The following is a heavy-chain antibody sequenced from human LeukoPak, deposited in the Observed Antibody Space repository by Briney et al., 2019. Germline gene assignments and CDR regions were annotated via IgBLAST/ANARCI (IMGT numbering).Heavy chain of an antibody. CDR1: GGSISSGSYY. Sequence: SETLSLTCTVSGGSISSGSYYWSWIRQPAGKGLEWIGRIYTSGSTNYNSSLKSRVTISVDTSKNQFSLKLSSVTAADTAVYYCARGGPIVVVPAAKSAALQRNGWFDPWGQGTLVTVSS. CDR3: ARGGPIVVVPAAKSAALQRNGWFDP. V-gene: IGHV4-61*02. CDR2: IYTSGST. D-gene: IGHD2-2*01. J-gene: IGHJ5*02.